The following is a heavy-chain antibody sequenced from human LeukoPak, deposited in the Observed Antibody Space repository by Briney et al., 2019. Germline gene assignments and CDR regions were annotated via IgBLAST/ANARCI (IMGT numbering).Heavy chain of an antibody. Sequence: SETLSLTCTVSGGSISSYYWSWIRQPPGKGLEWIGSIYYTGSTTYNPSPKSRVTVSVDTSKNQFSLKLSSVTAADTAVYYCARHAPGYFDYWGQGALVTVSS. CDR1: GGSISSYY. CDR2: IYYTGST. CDR3: ARHAPGYFDY. D-gene: IGHD3-10*01. J-gene: IGHJ4*02. V-gene: IGHV4-59*08.